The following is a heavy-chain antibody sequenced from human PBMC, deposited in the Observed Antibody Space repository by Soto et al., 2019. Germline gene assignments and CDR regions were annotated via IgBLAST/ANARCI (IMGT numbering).Heavy chain of an antibody. V-gene: IGHV4-39*07. D-gene: IGHD3-9*01. CDR3: ARGPSFFYDILTGYQNPPPGYYYYGMDV. CDR2: IYSSENT. Sequence: PSETLSLTCTVSGGSVSSSSYSWGWIRQPPGKGLEWIGTIYSSENTYYNPSLKSRVTISVDTSKNQFSLKLSSVTAADTAVYYCARGPSFFYDILTGYQNPPPGYYYYGMDVWGQGTTVTVSS. CDR1: GGSVSSSSYS. J-gene: IGHJ6*02.